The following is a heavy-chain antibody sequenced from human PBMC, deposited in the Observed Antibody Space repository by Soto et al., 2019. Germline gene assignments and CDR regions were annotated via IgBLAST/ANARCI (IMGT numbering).Heavy chain of an antibody. CDR3: ARVPLFYDYGDYYDY. Sequence: PSETLSLTCTVSGGSISSGDYYWSWIRQPPGKGLEWIGYIYYSGSTYYNPSLKSRVTISVDTSKNQFSLKLSSVTAADTAVYYCARVPLFYDYGDYYDYWGQGTLDTVSS. J-gene: IGHJ4*02. D-gene: IGHD4-17*01. CDR2: IYYSGST. CDR1: GGSISSGDYY. V-gene: IGHV4-30-4*01.